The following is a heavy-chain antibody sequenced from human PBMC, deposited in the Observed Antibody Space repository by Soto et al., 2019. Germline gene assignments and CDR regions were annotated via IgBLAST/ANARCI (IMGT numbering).Heavy chain of an antibody. CDR3: ARGKGMQENYYYSGLEI. V-gene: IGHV1-69*05. CDR1: VVTFSSYA. CDR2: IIPIFGTA. J-gene: IGHJ6*02. Sequence: SVKVSCTASVVTFSSYAIRWVRQAPGQGLEWMGGIIPIFGTANYAQKFQDRVTITRDTSASTACMELSSLRSEDTAVYYCARGKGMQENYYYSGLEIWGQGTTVTV.